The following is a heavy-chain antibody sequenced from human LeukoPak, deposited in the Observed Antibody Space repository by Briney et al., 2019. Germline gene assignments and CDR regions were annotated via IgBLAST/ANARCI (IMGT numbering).Heavy chain of an antibody. CDR1: GFTFSSYG. V-gene: IGHV3-30*02. J-gene: IGHJ5*01. D-gene: IGHD3-9*01. CDR2: IRYDGSNK. CDR3: AKSATIILRYFDWFDY. Sequence: GGSLRLSCAASGFTFSSYGMHWVRQAPGKGLEWMAFIRYDGSNKYYADSVKGRFTISRDNSKNTLYLQMNSLRAEDTAVYYCAKSATIILRYFDWFDYWGQGTLVTVSS.